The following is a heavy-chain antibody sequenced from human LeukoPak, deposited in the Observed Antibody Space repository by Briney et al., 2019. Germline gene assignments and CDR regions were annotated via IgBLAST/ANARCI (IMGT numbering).Heavy chain of an antibody. CDR1: GFTFSSYW. CDR3: ARARVIAAAGTGISYFDY. D-gene: IGHD6-13*01. Sequence: GGSLRLSCAASGFTFSSYWMSWVRQAPGKGLEWVANIKQDGSEKYYVDSVKGRFTISRDNAKNSLYLQMNSLRAEDTAVYYCARARVIAAAGTGISYFDYWGQGTLVTVSS. J-gene: IGHJ4*02. CDR2: IKQDGSEK. V-gene: IGHV3-7*01.